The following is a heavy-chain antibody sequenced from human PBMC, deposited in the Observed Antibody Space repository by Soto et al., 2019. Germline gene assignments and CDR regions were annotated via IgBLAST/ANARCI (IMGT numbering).Heavy chain of an antibody. CDR3: ARHAPDYDILTGYYLGLYAFDI. J-gene: IGHJ3*02. Sequence: PSETLSLTCTVSGGSISSSSYYWGWIRQPPGKGLEWIGSIYYSGSTYYNPSLKSRVTISVDTSKNQFSLKLSSVTAADTAVYYCARHAPDYDILTGYYLGLYAFDIWGQGTMVTVS. CDR2: IYYSGST. V-gene: IGHV4-39*01. CDR1: GGSISSSSYY. D-gene: IGHD3-9*01.